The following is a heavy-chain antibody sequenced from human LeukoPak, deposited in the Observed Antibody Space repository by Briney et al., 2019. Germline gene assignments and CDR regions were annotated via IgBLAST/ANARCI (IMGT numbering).Heavy chain of an antibody. CDR1: GYTFTTYD. CDR3: ARVAGSIDY. CDR2: MNPNSGYT. D-gene: IGHD6-19*01. V-gene: IGHV1-8*03. Sequence: GASVKVSCKASGYTFTTYDINWVRQATGQGLEWMGWMNPNSGYTGYAQRFQGRVTITRDTSISTAYMELSSLRSEDTAVYYCARVAGSIDYWGQGTLVTVSS. J-gene: IGHJ4*02.